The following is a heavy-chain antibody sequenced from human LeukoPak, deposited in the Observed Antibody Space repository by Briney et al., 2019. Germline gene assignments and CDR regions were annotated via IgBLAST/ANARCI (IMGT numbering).Heavy chain of an antibody. CDR1: GYTFTSYY. D-gene: IGHD2-15*01. CDR3: ARDLGTCNGGSCYSAPDY. CDR2: IYPSGGTTT. V-gene: IGHV1-46*01. Sequence: VSVEVSCKASGYTFTSYYIHWVRQAPGQGLEWMGIIYPSGGTTTKYAQKFQGRVTMTRDTSTSTVYMELTSLRSDDTAVFYCARDLGTCNGGSCYSAPDYWGQGTLVTVSS. J-gene: IGHJ4*02.